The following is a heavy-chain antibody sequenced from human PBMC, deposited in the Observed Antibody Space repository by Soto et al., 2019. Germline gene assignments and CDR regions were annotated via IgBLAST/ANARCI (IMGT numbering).Heavy chain of an antibody. CDR2: INHSGST. D-gene: IGHD3-3*01. V-gene: IGHV4-34*01. CDR3: ARSFWSGYWGDTYYYYYMDV. CDR1: GGSFSGYY. J-gene: IGHJ6*03. Sequence: SETLSLTCAVYGGSFSGYYWSWICQPPGKGLEWIGEINHSGSTNYNPSLKSRVTISVDTSKNQFSLKLSSVTAADTAVYYCARSFWSGYWGDTYYYYYMDVWGKGTTVTVSS.